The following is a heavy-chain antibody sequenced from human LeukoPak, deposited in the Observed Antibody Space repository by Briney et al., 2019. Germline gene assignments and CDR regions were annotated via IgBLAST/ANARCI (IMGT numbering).Heavy chain of an antibody. J-gene: IGHJ1*01. CDR3: ARDGPDYGDKTEYFQH. D-gene: IGHD4-17*01. V-gene: IGHV1-46*01. Sequence: ASVKVSCKASGYTFTSYYMHWVRQAPGQGLEWMGIINPSGGSTSYAQKFQGRVTMTRDTSTSTVYMELSSLRSEDTAVYYRARDGPDYGDKTEYFQHWGQGTLVTVSS. CDR1: GYTFTSYY. CDR2: INPSGGST.